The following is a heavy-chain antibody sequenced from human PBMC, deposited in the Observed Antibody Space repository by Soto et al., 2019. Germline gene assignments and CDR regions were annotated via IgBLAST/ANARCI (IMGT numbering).Heavy chain of an antibody. D-gene: IGHD6-19*01. J-gene: IGHJ2*01. CDR3: ARDQVAGTRYFDL. CDR1: GFTFSSYS. V-gene: IGHV3-21*01. Sequence: EVQLVESGGGLVKPGGSLRLSCAASGFTFSSYSMNWVRQAPGKGLEWVSPISSSSSDIYYADSVKGRFTISRDNAKNSLYLQMNSLTAEDTAVYYCARDQVAGTRYFDLWGRGTLVTVSS. CDR2: ISSSSSDI.